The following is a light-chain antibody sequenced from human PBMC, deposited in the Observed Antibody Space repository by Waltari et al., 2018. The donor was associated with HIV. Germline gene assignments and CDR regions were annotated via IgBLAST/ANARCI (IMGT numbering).Light chain of an antibody. CDR2: DVS. J-gene: IGLJ2*01. Sequence: QSALTQPPSASGSPGQSVTISCTGTSSDIGAYNYVSWFQQHPGKAPKLMIFDVSKRPSGFPDRFSGSNSVNTASLTVSVLQAEDEADYYCASHAGSKDVFGGGTKLTVL. CDR3: ASHAGSKDV. CDR1: SSDIGAYNY. V-gene: IGLV2-8*01.